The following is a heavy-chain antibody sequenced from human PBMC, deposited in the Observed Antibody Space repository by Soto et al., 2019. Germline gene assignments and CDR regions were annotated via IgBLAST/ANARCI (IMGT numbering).Heavy chain of an antibody. D-gene: IGHD6-6*01. J-gene: IGHJ6*02. V-gene: IGHV5-10-1*01. CDR2: IDPSDSYT. CDR3: AREYSSYGMDV. CDR1: GYSVTSYW. Sequence: GESLKSSGKGSGYSVTSYWSSWVRQMPGKGLEWMGRIDPSDSYTNYSPSFQGHVTISADKSISTAYLQWSSLKASDTAMYYCAREYSSYGMDVWGQGTTVTVSS.